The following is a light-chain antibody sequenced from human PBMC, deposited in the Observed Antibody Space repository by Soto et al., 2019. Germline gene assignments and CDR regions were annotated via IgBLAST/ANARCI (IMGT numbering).Light chain of an antibody. CDR3: QQYNNWPRT. Sequence: EIVMTQSPATLSVSPGERATLSCRASQSVNINLAWYQQKPGQAPRLLIFGASSRATDIPARFSGSGSGTEFTLTINSLQSEDFAVYYCQQYNNWPRTFGQGTKVEIK. CDR2: GAS. J-gene: IGKJ1*01. V-gene: IGKV3-15*01. CDR1: QSVNIN.